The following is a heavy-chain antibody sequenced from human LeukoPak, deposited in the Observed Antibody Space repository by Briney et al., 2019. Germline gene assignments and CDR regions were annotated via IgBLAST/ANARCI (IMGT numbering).Heavy chain of an antibody. CDR1: GGSISNYY. Sequence: NPSETLSLTCTVSGGSISNYYWSWIRQPPGKGLEWIGYMYHSGSTNYNPSLNSRVTILIDTANNQFSLKLSSVTAADTAVYYCARETDAFDVWGQGTMVTVSS. V-gene: IGHV4-59*01. CDR3: ARETDAFDV. CDR2: MYHSGST. J-gene: IGHJ3*01.